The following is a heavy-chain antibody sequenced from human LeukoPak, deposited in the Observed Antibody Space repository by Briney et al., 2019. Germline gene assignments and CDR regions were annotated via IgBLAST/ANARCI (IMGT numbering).Heavy chain of an antibody. CDR3: AGGGDSSGFYYYFDS. CDR1: GVSISSGGYS. J-gene: IGHJ4*02. CDR2: IYHSGNT. V-gene: IGHV4-30-2*01. D-gene: IGHD3-22*01. Sequence: SQTLSLTCTVSGVSISSGGYSWNWIRQPPGTDLEWIGYIYHSGNTYYNPSLKSRVTISVDRSKNQFSLKLTSVTAADTAVYYCAGGGDSSGFYYYFDSWGQGTLVTVSS.